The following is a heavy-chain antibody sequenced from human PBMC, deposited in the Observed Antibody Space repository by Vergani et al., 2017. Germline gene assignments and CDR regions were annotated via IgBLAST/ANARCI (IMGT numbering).Heavy chain of an antibody. Sequence: QVQLQESGLGLVKSSETLSLTCSVSFDSIRNLYCNWIRQPPGQGLEWIGSIHYSENTNYKPSLKTRVTISVDTSKNQFSLTLTSVTAADAAVYYCARSRIYYGAGSPDYWGQGTLVTVSS. CDR1: FDSIRNLY. CDR3: ARSRIYYGAGSPDY. CDR2: IHYSENT. V-gene: IGHV4-59*11. J-gene: IGHJ4*02. D-gene: IGHD3-10*01.